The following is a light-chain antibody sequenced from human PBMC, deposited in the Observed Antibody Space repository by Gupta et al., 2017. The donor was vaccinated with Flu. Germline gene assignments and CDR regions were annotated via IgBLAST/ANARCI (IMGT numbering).Light chain of an antibody. CDR1: SAGVATAF. J-gene: IGLJ3*02. Sequence: VTISGTASSAGVATAFVRWLRRRPALTPTTVVYEYDQRPSGVPARFSGSVETSSNSAAHVISGLRHEDEDDYNCRTKDAANWVFGGGTKLTVL. V-gene: IGLV6-57*02. CDR3: RTKDAANWV. CDR2: EYD.